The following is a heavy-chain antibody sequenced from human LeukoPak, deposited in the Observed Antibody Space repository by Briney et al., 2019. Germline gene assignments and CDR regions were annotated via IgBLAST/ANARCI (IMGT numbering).Heavy chain of an antibody. CDR2: ISSSSSYI. J-gene: IGHJ4*02. D-gene: IGHD3-22*01. CDR3: ARGDSSACPDY. V-gene: IGHV3-21*01. Sequence: GGSLRLSCAASGFTFSSYSMNWVRQAPGKGLEWVSFISSSSSYIYYADSVKGRFTVSRDNAKNSLYLQMNSLRAEDTAVYYCARGDSSACPDYWGQGTLVTVSS. CDR1: GFTFSSYS.